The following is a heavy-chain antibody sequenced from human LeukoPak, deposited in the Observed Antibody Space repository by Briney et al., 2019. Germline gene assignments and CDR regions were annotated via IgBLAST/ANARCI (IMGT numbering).Heavy chain of an antibody. CDR3: AKDLRGVRVGAFDI. CDR1: GFTFSSYA. V-gene: IGHV3-64*01. Sequence: GGSLRLSCAASGFTFSSYAMHWVRQAPGKGLEYVSAISSNGGSTYYANSVKGRFTISRDNSKNTLYLQMGSLRAEDTAVYYCAKDLRGVRVGAFDIWGQGTMVTVSS. D-gene: IGHD2-2*01. J-gene: IGHJ3*02. CDR2: ISSNGGST.